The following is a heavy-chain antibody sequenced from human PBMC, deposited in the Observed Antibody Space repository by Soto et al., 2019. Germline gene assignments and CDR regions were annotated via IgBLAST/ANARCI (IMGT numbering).Heavy chain of an antibody. D-gene: IGHD2-2*01. V-gene: IGHV1-18*01. J-gene: IGHJ4*02. Sequence: ASVKVSCKASGFTFTSYGISWVRQAPGQGLEWMGWISAYNGNTNYAQKLQGRVTMTTDTSTSTAYMELRSLRSDDTAVYYCARGVCSSTSCYVDYWGQGTLVTVSS. CDR2: ISAYNGNT. CDR3: ARGVCSSTSCYVDY. CDR1: GFTFTSYG.